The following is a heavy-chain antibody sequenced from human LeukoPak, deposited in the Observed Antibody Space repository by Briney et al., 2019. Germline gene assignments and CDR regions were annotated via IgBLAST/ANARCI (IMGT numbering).Heavy chain of an antibody. D-gene: IGHD3-22*01. CDR3: ARQTVQSYYDSSGYYKNKYYFDY. CDR2: MYYSGST. J-gene: IGHJ4*02. CDR1: GGFISSSSYC. V-gene: IGHV4-39*01. Sequence: SETPSLTCTVSGGFISSSSYCWGWIRQPPGKGLEWIGTMYYSGSTYYNPSLKSRVTISVDTKNQFSLKLSSVTAADTAVYYCARQTVQSYYDSSGYYKNKYYFDYWGQGTLVTVSS.